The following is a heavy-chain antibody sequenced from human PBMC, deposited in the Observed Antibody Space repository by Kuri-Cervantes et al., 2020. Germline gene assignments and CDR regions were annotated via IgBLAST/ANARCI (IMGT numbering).Heavy chain of an antibody. J-gene: IGHJ4*02. D-gene: IGHD3-10*01. CDR3: SGGSGSYRGTGDY. CDR2: ISGSGGST. Sequence: GGSLRLSCAASGFTFSSYAMSWVRQAPGKGLEWVSAISGSGGSTYYADSVKGRFTISRDNSKNTLYLQMNSLRAEDTAVYYCSGGSGSYRGTGDYWGQGTLVTVSS. CDR1: GFTFSSYA. V-gene: IGHV3-23*01.